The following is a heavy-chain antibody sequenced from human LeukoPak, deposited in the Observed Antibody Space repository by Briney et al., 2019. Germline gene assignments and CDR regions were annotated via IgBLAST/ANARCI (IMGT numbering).Heavy chain of an antibody. CDR1: NDSINNNNW. CDR2: IYHGGKT. V-gene: IGHV4-4*02. Sequence: SETLSLTCAVSNDSINNNNWWTWVRQSPEKGLEWIGEIYHGGKTNSNPSLKSRVTISLDLSNNQFSMKLTSVTAADTAVYYCARDALFRSKTYAFDYWGQGTQVTVSS. J-gene: IGHJ4*02. CDR3: ARDALFRSKTYAFDY. D-gene: IGHD3-16*01.